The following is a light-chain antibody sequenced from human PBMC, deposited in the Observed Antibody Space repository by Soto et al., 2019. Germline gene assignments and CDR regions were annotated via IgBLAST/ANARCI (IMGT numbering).Light chain of an antibody. Sequence: EIVMTQSPGTLSFSPGERVTLSCRASQYINTSLAWYQHRPGQAPRLLIYQTSLRAAGIPARFSASGSGTDFTLTISDVQPEDFALYYCHQRQSWPRTFGQGTKVDI. CDR1: QYINTS. CDR2: QTS. V-gene: IGKV3-11*01. CDR3: HQRQSWPRT. J-gene: IGKJ1*01.